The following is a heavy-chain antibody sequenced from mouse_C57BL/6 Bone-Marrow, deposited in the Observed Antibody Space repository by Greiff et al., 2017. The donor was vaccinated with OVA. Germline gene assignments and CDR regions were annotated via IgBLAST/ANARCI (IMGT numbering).Heavy chain of an antibody. CDR1: GYTFPSYW. CDR3: ARGGSSYWYFDV. Sequence: QVQLQQPGAELVRPGSSVKLSCKASGYTFPSYWMDWVKQRPGQGLEWIGNIYPSDSETHYNQKFKDKATLTVDKSSSTAYMQLSSLTSEDSAVYYCARGGSSYWYFDVWGTGTTVTVSS. J-gene: IGHJ1*03. CDR2: IYPSDSET. V-gene: IGHV1-61*01. D-gene: IGHD1-1*01.